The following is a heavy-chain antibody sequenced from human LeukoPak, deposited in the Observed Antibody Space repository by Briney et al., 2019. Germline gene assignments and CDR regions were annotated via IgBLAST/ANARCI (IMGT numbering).Heavy chain of an antibody. CDR1: GFTFSSYA. CDR3: ARDQIAVTGAGYFDL. D-gene: IGHD6-19*01. CDR2: MYSAGTT. Sequence: GGSLRLSCAASGFTFSSYAMSWVRQAPGKGLEWVSVMYSAGTTYYADSVKGRFTISRDKSRNTMYLQMNSLRVEDTAVYYCARDQIAVTGAGYFDLWGRGTLVAVSS. J-gene: IGHJ2*01. V-gene: IGHV3-66*01.